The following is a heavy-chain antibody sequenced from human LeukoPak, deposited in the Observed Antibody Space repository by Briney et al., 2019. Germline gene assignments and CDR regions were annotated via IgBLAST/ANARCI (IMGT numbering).Heavy chain of an antibody. CDR1: GGSISSGGYS. D-gene: IGHD2-15*01. CDR3: ARALPDSNAFDI. V-gene: IGHV4-30-2*01. J-gene: IGHJ3*02. Sequence: MSSETLSLTCAVSGGSISSGGYSWSWIRQPPGKGLEWIGYIYHSGSTYYNPSLKSRVTISVDRSENQFSLKLSSVTAADTAVYYCARALPDSNAFDIWGQGTMVTVSS. CDR2: IYHSGST.